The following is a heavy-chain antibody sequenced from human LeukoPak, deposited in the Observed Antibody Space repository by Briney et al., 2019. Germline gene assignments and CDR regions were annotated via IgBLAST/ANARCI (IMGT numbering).Heavy chain of an antibody. V-gene: IGHV1-2*06. Sequence: ASVKVSCKASGYTFTGYYMHWVRQAPGQGLEWMGRINPNSGGTNYAQKFQGRVTMTRDTSISTAYMELSRLRSDDTAVYYCVKDSPPRYSGSPPAYWGQGTLVTVSP. J-gene: IGHJ4*02. CDR2: INPNSGGT. D-gene: IGHD1-26*01. CDR1: GYTFTGYY. CDR3: VKDSPPRYSGSPPAY.